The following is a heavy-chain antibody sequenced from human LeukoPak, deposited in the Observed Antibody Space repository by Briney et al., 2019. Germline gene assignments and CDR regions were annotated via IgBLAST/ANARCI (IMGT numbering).Heavy chain of an antibody. Sequence: GGSLRLSCAASGFTFDDYAMHWVRQAPGKGLEWVSLISWDGGSTYYVDSVKGRFTISRDNSKNSLYLQMNSLRAEDTALYYCAKDGGYQLLWESIDYWGQGTLVTVSS. CDR2: ISWDGGST. CDR1: GFTFDDYA. D-gene: IGHD2-2*01. CDR3: AKDGGYQLLWESIDY. V-gene: IGHV3-43D*03. J-gene: IGHJ4*02.